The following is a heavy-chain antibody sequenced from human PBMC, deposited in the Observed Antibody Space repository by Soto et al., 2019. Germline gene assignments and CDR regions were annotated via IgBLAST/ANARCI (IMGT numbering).Heavy chain of an antibody. Sequence: SETLSLTCAVYGGSFSGYYWSWIRQPPGKGLEWIGEINHSGSTTYNPSLKSRVTISVDTSKNQFSLKLSSVTAADTAVYYCARGPTGDAFDIWGQGTMVTVSS. V-gene: IGHV4-34*01. CDR3: ARGPTGDAFDI. D-gene: IGHD3-9*01. CDR1: GGSFSGYY. J-gene: IGHJ3*02. CDR2: INHSGST.